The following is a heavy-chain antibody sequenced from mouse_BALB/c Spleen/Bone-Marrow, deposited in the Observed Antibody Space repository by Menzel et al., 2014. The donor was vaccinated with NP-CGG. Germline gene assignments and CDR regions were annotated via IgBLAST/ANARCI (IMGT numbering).Heavy chain of an antibody. Sequence: VQLQQSGAELVKPGASVKLSCKASGYTFTSYWMHWVKQRPGQGLEWIGGINPSNGRTKYNEKFKSKATLTVDKSSSTAYMQLSSLTSEDSAVYYCARRTTTVVATDYWGQGTTLTVSS. J-gene: IGHJ2*01. CDR2: INPSNGRT. CDR3: ARRTTTVVATDY. V-gene: IGHV1S81*02. CDR1: GYTFTSYW. D-gene: IGHD1-1*01.